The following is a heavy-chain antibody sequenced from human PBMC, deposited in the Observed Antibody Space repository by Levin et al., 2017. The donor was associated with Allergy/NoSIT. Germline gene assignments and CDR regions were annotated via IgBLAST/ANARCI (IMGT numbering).Heavy chain of an antibody. Sequence: SQTLSLTCTVSGGSISNSGHYWGWIRQPPGKGLEWIGNIYHSGTTYYNASLKSRVTISVDTAKNQFSLKLRSVTAADTAMYYCARSGGTDLDWFDPWGQGTLITVSS. CDR2: IYHSGTT. CDR1: GGSISNSGHY. J-gene: IGHJ5*02. V-gene: IGHV4-39*01. CDR3: ARSGGTDLDWFDP. D-gene: IGHD2-15*01.